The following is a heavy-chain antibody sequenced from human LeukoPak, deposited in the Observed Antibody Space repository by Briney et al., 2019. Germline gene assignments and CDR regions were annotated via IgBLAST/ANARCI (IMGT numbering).Heavy chain of an antibody. D-gene: IGHD6-6*01. J-gene: IGHJ5*02. V-gene: IGHV4-59*08. CDR3: ARLGVRYTTSSWWFDP. CDR2: IHNSGST. Sequence: SETLSLTCTVSGGSVSSYYWSWIRQPPGKGLEWIGYIHNSGSTNYNASLKSRVTISVDTSKNQFSLKLSSVTAADTAVYYCARLGVRYTTSSWWFDPWGQGILVTVSS. CDR1: GGSVSSYY.